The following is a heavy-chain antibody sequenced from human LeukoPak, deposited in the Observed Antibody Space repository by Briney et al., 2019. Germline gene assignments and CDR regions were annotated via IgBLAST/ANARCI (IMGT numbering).Heavy chain of an antibody. Sequence: GGSLRLSCAASGFIFSIYGMHWVRQAPGKGLEWVAAIWSDGSEKYYADSVKGRFTISRDNSKNTLYLQMNSLRAEDTAVYYCARDRYHVVPFDFWGQGTLVTVSS. CDR2: IWSDGSEK. CDR3: ARDRYHVVPFDF. J-gene: IGHJ4*02. V-gene: IGHV3-33*01. CDR1: GFIFSIYG. D-gene: IGHD2-2*01.